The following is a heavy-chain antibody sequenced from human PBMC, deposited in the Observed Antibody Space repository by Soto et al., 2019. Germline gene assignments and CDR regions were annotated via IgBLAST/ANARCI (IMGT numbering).Heavy chain of an antibody. J-gene: IGHJ4*02. D-gene: IGHD2-21*02. CDR3: ARDGACGGACSIDY. Sequence: QVQLVESGGGVVQPGRSLRLSCAASGFTFSSYAMYWVRQAPGKGLEWVAVISYDGSNKYYGDSVKGRFTISRDNSKNPLYLQMNSLRAEDTAVYYCARDGACGGACSIDYWGQGTLVTVSS. V-gene: IGHV3-30-3*01. CDR2: ISYDGSNK. CDR1: GFTFSSYA.